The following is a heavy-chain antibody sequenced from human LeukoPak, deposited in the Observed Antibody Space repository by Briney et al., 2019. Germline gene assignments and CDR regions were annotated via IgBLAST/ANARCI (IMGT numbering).Heavy chain of an antibody. J-gene: IGHJ3*02. V-gene: IGHV1-2*02. CDR2: MNPNSGGT. D-gene: IGHD6-13*01. CDR3: ARSFIAAAGTHAFDI. Sequence: GASVKVSCKASGYTFTSYDINWVRQATGQGLEWMGWMNPNSGGTNYAQKFQVRGTMTRDTSISTAYMELSRLRSDDTAVYYCARSFIAAAGTHAFDIWGQGTMVTVSS. CDR1: GYTFTSYD.